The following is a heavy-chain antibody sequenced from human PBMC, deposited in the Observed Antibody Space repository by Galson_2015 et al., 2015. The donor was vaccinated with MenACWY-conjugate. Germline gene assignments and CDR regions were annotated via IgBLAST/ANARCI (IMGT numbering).Heavy chain of an antibody. CDR1: GFSFSIYS. Sequence: SLRLSCAASGFSFSIYSMNWVRQAPGKGLEWVSSISSSSTYTYYADSVKGQFTISRDNAKNSLYLQMNSLRAEDTAVYFCARDKARGYSYGLDAFEVWGRGTTVTVS. V-gene: IGHV3-21*01. J-gene: IGHJ3*01. CDR2: ISSSSTYT. CDR3: ARDKARGYSYGLDAFEV. D-gene: IGHD5-12*01.